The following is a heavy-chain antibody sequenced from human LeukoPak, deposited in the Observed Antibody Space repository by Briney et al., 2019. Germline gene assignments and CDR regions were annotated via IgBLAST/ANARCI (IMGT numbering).Heavy chain of an antibody. V-gene: IGHV3-48*03. D-gene: IGHD3-16*01. CDR1: GFTFSSNW. CDR2: ISSSGSTI. J-gene: IGHJ4*02. Sequence: GGSLRLSCAASGFTFSSNWMTWVRQAPGKGLEWVSYISSSGSTIYYADSVKGRFTISRDNAKNSLYLQMNSLRAEDTAVYYCVRDTASSTVGVDYWGQGTLVTVSS. CDR3: VRDTASSTVGVDY.